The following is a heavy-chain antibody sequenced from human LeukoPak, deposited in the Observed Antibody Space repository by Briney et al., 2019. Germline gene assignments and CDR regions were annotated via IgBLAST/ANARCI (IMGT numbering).Heavy chain of an antibody. CDR2: IIPIFGTA. J-gene: IGHJ2*01. CDR3: ARDQGYGDYPSYWYFDL. Sequence: SVKVSCKASGGTFSSYAISWVRQAPGQGLERMGRIIPIFGTANYAQKFQGRVTITTDESTSTAYMEPSSLRSEDTAVYYCARDQGYGDYPSYWYFDLWGRGTLVTVSS. V-gene: IGHV1-69*05. CDR1: GGTFSSYA. D-gene: IGHD4-17*01.